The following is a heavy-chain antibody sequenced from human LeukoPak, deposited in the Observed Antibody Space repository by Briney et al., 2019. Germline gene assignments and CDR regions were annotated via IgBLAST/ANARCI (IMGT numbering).Heavy chain of an antibody. CDR3: ARRRAIAVAGISQADFDY. D-gene: IGHD6-19*01. J-gene: IGHJ4*02. CDR2: INHSGST. CDR1: GGSFSGYY. V-gene: IGHV4-34*01. Sequence: PSETLSLTCAVYGGSFSGYYWSWIRQPPGKGLEWIGEINHSGSTNYNPSLKSRVTISVDTSKNQFSLKLSSVTAADTAVYYCARRRAIAVAGISQADFDYWGQGTLVTVSS.